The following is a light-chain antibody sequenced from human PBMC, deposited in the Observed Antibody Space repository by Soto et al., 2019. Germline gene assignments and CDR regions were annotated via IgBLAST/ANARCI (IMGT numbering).Light chain of an antibody. CDR1: QSVGRNY. CDR3: QQYASSPLT. V-gene: IGKV3-20*01. J-gene: IGKJ4*01. Sequence: EIVLTQSPGTLSLSPGERATLSCRASQSVGRNYLAWYQQKPGQAPRLLIYGASSRATGISDRFSGSGSGTDFALTISRLEPEDFAVYYCQQYASSPLTCGGGTKVEIK. CDR2: GAS.